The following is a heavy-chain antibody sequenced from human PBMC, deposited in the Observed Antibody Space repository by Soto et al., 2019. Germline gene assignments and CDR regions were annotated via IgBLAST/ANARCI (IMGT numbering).Heavy chain of an antibody. J-gene: IGHJ5*02. CDR1: GFIFSSYW. CDR2: INTDGGTT. V-gene: IGHV3-74*01. CDR3: VRVGSGSYSWRDP. D-gene: IGHD1-26*01. Sequence: EVQLEESGGVLVQPGGSLRLSCTASGFIFSSYWMHWVRQAPGKGLVWVSRINTDGGTTTYAESVKGRFTISRDNARNTLYLQMNSLRPEDTALYYCVRVGSGSYSWRDPWGQGTLVTVSS.